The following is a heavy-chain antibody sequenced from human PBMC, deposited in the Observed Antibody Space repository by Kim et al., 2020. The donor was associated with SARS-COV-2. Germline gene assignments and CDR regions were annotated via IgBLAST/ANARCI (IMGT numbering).Heavy chain of an antibody. Sequence: GGSLRLSCAASGFTFSNFWIHWVRQGPGTGLVYVSGISGDWNNHWYADSVKGRFTISRDNAKNTVYLQMNSLRAEDTAIYFCARDRRSTSADYYFDYWGQGILVTVSS. CDR1: GFTFSNFW. V-gene: IGHV3-74*01. D-gene: IGHD1-1*01. CDR2: ISGDWNNH. CDR3: ARDRRSTSADYYFDY. J-gene: IGHJ4*02.